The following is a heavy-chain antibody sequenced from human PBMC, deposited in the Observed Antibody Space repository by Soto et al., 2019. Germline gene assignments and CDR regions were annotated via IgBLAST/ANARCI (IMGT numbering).Heavy chain of an antibody. CDR2: IYYSGSA. V-gene: IGHV4-61*01. D-gene: IGHD3-10*01. CDR3: ARGVGFGYYYYHMDL. CDR1: GDSVTSVSDY. Sequence: SETLSLTCTVSGDSVTSVSDYWSWIRQPPGKGLEWIGYIYYSGSADYNPSLGSRVTISIDTSKNQFSLKLTSVTAADTAVYYCARGVGFGYYYYHMDLWGQGATVTVSS. J-gene: IGHJ6*02.